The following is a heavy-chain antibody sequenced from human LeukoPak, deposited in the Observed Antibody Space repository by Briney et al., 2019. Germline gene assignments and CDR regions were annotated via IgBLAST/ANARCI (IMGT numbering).Heavy chain of an antibody. CDR3: AKAGYCATTGCPDYYYMDV. V-gene: IGHV3-30*02. CDR2: IRYDGSNK. CDR1: GFTFSSYA. J-gene: IGHJ6*03. D-gene: IGHD2-2*01. Sequence: PGGSLRLPCAASGFTFSSYAMHWVRQAPGKGLEWVAFIRYDGSNKFYADSVKGRFTISRDTYKNTLYLQMNSLTTEDSAMYYCAKAGYCATTGCPDYYYMDVWGRGTTVTVSS.